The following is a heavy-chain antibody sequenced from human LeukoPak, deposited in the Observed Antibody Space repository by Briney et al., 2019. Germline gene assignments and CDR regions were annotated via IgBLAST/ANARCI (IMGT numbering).Heavy chain of an antibody. CDR1: GFTFTNYA. V-gene: IGHV3-7*01. CDR3: ARDSSAAPHSY. Sequence: GGSLRLSCAASGFTFTNYAMSWVRQAPGKGLEWVANIKEEGSEKYYVDSVKGRFIISRDNAKNSLYLQMNSLRAEDTAVYYCARDSSAAPHSYWGQGTLVTVFS. D-gene: IGHD2-15*01. J-gene: IGHJ4*02. CDR2: IKEEGSEK.